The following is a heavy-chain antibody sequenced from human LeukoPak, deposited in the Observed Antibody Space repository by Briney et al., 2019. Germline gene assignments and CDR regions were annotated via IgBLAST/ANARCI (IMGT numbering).Heavy chain of an antibody. J-gene: IGHJ3*02. V-gene: IGHV3-30*03. D-gene: IGHD2-21*01. CDR3: ARIAPDRPGDAFDI. CDR1: GFTFSSYG. Sequence: AGGSLRLSCAASGFTFSSYGMHWVRQAPGKGLEWVAVISYDGSNKYYADSVKGRFTISRDNSKNTLYLQMNSLRAEDTAVYYCARIAPDRPGDAFDIWGQGTMVTVSS. CDR2: ISYDGSNK.